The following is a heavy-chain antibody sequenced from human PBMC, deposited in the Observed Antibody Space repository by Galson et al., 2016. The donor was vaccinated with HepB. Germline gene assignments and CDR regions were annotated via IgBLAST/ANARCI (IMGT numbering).Heavy chain of an antibody. CDR3: ARGLLNLAAPDY. D-gene: IGHD6-13*01. Sequence: SLRLSCAASGFTFSSYWMSWVRQAPGKGLEWVANIKQDGSEKYYGDSVKGRLPISRDNAKNSLYLQMNSLRAEDPAVYYCARGLLNLAAPDYWGQGTLVTVSS. CDR1: GFTFSSYW. CDR2: IKQDGSEK. J-gene: IGHJ4*02. V-gene: IGHV3-7*03.